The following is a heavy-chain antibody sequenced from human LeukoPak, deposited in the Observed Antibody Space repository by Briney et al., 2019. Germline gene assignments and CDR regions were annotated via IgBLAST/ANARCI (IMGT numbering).Heavy chain of an antibody. Sequence: ASVKVSCKASGYTFSDYYMHWVRQSPGQGLEWMGWNKPDSGVTNHAQKFEGRVNMPRDTSISTVYMELSRLRSDDTAVYYCARAMVEYHSGMDLWGQGPTVTVSS. D-gene: IGHD3-10*01. J-gene: IGHJ6*02. V-gene: IGHV1-2*02. CDR3: ARAMVEYHSGMDL. CDR1: GYTFSDYY. CDR2: NKPDSGVT.